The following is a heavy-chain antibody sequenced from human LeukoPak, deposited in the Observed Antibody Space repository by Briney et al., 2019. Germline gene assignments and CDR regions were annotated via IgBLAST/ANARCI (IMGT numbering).Heavy chain of an antibody. CDR1: GFNFRDYG. CDR2: IGSDGSGT. J-gene: IGHJ4*02. D-gene: IGHD1-26*01. CDR3: ARLGRVTGWYSVY. V-gene: IGHV3-74*01. Sequence: PGGSLRLSXAASGFNFRDYGMHWVRQAPGKGLVWVSRIGSDGSGTNYADSVKGRFTVYRDNAKTTLCLEMNSLRVEDTAVYYCARLGRVTGWYSVYWGQGAMATVAS.